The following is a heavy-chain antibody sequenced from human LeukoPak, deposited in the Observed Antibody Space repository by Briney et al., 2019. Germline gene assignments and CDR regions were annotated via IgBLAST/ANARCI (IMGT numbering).Heavy chain of an antibody. Sequence: GASAKVSCKASGYTFTSYYMHWVRQAPGQGLEWMGIINPSGGSTSYAQKFQGRVTMTRDMSTSTVYVELSSLRSEDTAVYYCARAESNPYYDFWSGYFYYFDYWGQGTLVTVSS. V-gene: IGHV1-46*01. CDR1: GYTFTSYY. CDR3: ARAESNPYYDFWSGYFYYFDY. D-gene: IGHD3-3*01. CDR2: INPSGGST. J-gene: IGHJ4*02.